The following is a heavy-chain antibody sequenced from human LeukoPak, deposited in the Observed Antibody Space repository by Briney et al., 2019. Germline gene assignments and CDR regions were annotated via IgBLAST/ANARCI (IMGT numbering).Heavy chain of an antibody. CDR2: TYSGGST. CDR3: ARDMVRGVSFDY. Sequence: GGSLRLSCAASGFTVSSNYMSWVRQAPGKGLEWVSVTYSGGSTYYADSVKGRFTISRDNSKNTLYLQMNSLRAEDTAVYYCARDMVRGVSFDYWGQGTLVTVSS. V-gene: IGHV3-66*02. D-gene: IGHD3-10*01. J-gene: IGHJ4*02. CDR1: GFTVSSNY.